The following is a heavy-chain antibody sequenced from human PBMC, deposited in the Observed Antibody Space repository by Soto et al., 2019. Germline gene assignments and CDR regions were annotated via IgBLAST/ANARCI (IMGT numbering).Heavy chain of an antibody. Sequence: ASVKVSCKASGYTFTSYDINWVRQATGQGLEWMGWMNPNSGNTGYAQKFQGRVTMTRNTSISTAYMELSSPRSEDTAVYYCATMVRGVISYYYYGMDVWGQGTTVTVSS. D-gene: IGHD3-10*01. CDR1: GYTFTSYD. CDR3: ATMVRGVISYYYYGMDV. V-gene: IGHV1-8*01. J-gene: IGHJ6*02. CDR2: MNPNSGNT.